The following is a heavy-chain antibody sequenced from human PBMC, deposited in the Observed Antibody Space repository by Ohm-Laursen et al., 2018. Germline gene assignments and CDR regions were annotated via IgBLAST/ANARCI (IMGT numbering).Heavy chain of an antibody. Sequence: SLRLSCAASGFTFGNYAMHWVRQAPGKGLEWVSGISWNSGSIGYADSVKGRFTISRDNAKNSLYLQMNSLRAEDTALYYCAKAYYDSDAFDIWGQGTMVTVSS. J-gene: IGHJ3*02. CDR2: ISWNSGSI. CDR3: AKAYYDSDAFDI. V-gene: IGHV3-9*01. CDR1: GFTFGNYA. D-gene: IGHD3-22*01.